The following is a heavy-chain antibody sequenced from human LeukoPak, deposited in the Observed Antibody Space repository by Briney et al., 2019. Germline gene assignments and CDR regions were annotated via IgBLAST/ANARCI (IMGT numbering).Heavy chain of an antibody. D-gene: IGHD5-24*01. J-gene: IGHJ3*02. CDR3: ARRDGYNMGAFDI. CDR2: IYPGDSDT. V-gene: IGHV5-51*01. Sequence: GESLKISCKGSGYSFTSYWIGWVRQMPGKGLEWMGTIYPGDSDTRYSPSFQGQVTISADRSISTAYLQWNSLKASDTAIYYCARRDGYNMGAFDIWGQGTMVTVSS. CDR1: GYSFTSYW.